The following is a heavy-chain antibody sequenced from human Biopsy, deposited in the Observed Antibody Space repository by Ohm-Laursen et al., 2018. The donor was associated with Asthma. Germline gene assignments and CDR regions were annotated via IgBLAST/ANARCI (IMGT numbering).Heavy chain of an antibody. Sequence: ASVKVSCKTSGYTFNSAGITWVRQAPGQGLEWMGWISIYNGNTKVAQKLQDRITMITDTSTSTAYMELRSLGSDDTAVYFCARAVDYSHYYGIDVWGQGTTVTVS. J-gene: IGHJ6*02. CDR1: GYTFNSAG. V-gene: IGHV1-18*01. CDR2: ISIYNGNT. CDR3: ARAVDYSHYYGIDV. D-gene: IGHD3-10*01.